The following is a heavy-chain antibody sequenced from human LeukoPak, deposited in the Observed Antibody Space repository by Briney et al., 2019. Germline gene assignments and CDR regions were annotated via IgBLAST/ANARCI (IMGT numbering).Heavy chain of an antibody. CDR1: GGSISSSSYY. CDR2: IYYSGST. Sequence: NPSETLSLTCTVSGGSISSSSYYWGWIRQPPGKGLEWIGSIYYSGSTYYNPSLKSRVTISVDTSKNQFSLKLSSVTAADTAVYYCARHEKILGKQWLGLDYWGQGTLVTVSS. V-gene: IGHV4-39*07. J-gene: IGHJ4*02. CDR3: ARHEKILGKQWLGLDY. D-gene: IGHD6-19*01.